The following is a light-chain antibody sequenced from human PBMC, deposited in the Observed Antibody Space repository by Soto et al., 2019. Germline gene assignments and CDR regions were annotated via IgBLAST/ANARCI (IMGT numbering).Light chain of an antibody. CDR1: HSVSSSY. Sequence: EIVLTQSPGTLSLSPGERATLSCRASHSVSSSYLAWYQQNPGQAPRLLIYGASSRATGIPDRFSGSGSGTDFTLTISRLEPEDFAVYYCQQYGSSPPYTFGQGTKLDIK. V-gene: IGKV3-20*01. J-gene: IGKJ2*01. CDR2: GAS. CDR3: QQYGSSPPYT.